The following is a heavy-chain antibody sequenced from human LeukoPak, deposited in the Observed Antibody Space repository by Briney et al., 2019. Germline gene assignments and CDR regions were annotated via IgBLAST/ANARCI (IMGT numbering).Heavy chain of an antibody. CDR2: IGDSGGNT. D-gene: IGHD2-15*01. Sequence: GGSLRLSCAASGFTFSSFGMSWVRQAPGKGLEWVSGIGDSGGNTYYADSVKGRFTISRDNSKNTLYLQVNSLRAEDTAVYYCAKDSVVVVAASDNAFDIWGQGTMVTVSS. V-gene: IGHV3-23*01. CDR3: AKDSVVVVAASDNAFDI. CDR1: GFTFSSFG. J-gene: IGHJ3*02.